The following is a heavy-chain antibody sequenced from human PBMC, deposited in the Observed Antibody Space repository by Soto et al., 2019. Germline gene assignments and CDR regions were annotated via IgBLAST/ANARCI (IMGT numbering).Heavy chain of an antibody. CDR3: ARSLETLSYYYDSSGPYYFDY. J-gene: IGHJ4*02. Sequence: PSETLSLTCTVSGGSISSSSYYWGWIRQPPGKGLEWIGSIYYSGSTYYNPSLKSRVTISVDTSKNQFSLKLSSVTAADTAVYYCARSLETLSYYYDSSGPYYFDYWGQGTLVTVSS. D-gene: IGHD3-22*01. V-gene: IGHV4-39*07. CDR1: GGSISSSSYY. CDR2: IYYSGST.